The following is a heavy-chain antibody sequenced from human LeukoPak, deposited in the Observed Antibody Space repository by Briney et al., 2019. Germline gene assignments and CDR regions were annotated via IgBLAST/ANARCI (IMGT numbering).Heavy chain of an antibody. CDR3: ARAARGWYFDH. V-gene: IGHV4-59*01. CDR2: ICYSGST. D-gene: IGHD3-10*01. Sequence: SETLSLTCTVSGGSISSYYWSWIRQPPGTGLEWIGNICYSGSTNYNPSLKSRVTISVDTSKNQFSLNLTSVTAADAAVYYCARAARGWYFDHWGQGTLVTVSS. J-gene: IGHJ4*02. CDR1: GGSISSYY.